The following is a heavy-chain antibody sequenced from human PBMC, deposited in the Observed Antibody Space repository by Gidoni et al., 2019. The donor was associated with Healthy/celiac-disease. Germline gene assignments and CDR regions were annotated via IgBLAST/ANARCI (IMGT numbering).Heavy chain of an antibody. Sequence: EVQLVESGGGLVQPGGSLRLSCAASGFTFSSYAMHWVRHATGKGLGWVAAIGPAGDTYYPGSVKGRFTISRENAKNSLYLQMNSLRAGDTAVYYCAKGVRGWYDILTGRTYYYYGMDVWGQGTTVTVSS. V-gene: IGHV3-13*01. J-gene: IGHJ6*02. D-gene: IGHD3-9*01. CDR1: GFTFSSYA. CDR2: IGPAGDT. CDR3: AKGVRGWYDILTGRTYYYYGMDV.